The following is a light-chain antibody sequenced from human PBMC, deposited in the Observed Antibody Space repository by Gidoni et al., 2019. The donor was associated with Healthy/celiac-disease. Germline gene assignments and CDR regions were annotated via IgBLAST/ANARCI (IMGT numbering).Light chain of an antibody. CDR2: GAS. CDR3: QQYSSWPPWT. CDR1: QSVSSN. V-gene: IGKV3-15*01. Sequence: SCRSSQSVSSNLAWYQQKPGQAPRLLIYGASTRATGIPDRFSGSGSGTEFTLTISSLQSEDFAVYYCQQYSSWPPWTFGQXTKVEIK. J-gene: IGKJ1*01.